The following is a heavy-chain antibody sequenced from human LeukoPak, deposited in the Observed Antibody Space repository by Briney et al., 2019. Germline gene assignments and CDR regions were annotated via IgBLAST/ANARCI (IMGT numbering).Heavy chain of an antibody. V-gene: IGHV1-3*01. D-gene: IGHD2-21*01. J-gene: IGHJ4*02. CDR2: INAGNGNT. CDR3: ARDQVSGGGDSNFDY. CDR1: GYSFTSYA. Sequence: ASGKVSCKASGYSFTSYAMHWVRQAPGQRLEWMGWINAGNGNTKCSQKFQGRVTIIRDTSASTAYMELSSLRSEDTAVYYCARDQVSGGGDSNFDYWGQGTLVTVSS.